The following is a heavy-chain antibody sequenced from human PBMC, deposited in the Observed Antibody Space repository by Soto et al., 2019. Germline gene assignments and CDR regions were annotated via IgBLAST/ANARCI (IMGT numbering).Heavy chain of an antibody. V-gene: IGHV1-69*13. CDR1: GGTFSSYA. Sequence: ASVKVSCKASGGTFSSYAISWVRQAPGEGLEWMGGIIPIFGTANYAQKFQGRVTITADESTSTAYMELSSLRSEDTAVYYCGSQGGSLYYYYGMDVWGQGTTVTVSS. CDR2: IIPIFGTA. D-gene: IGHD2-15*01. J-gene: IGHJ6*02. CDR3: GSQGGSLYYYYGMDV.